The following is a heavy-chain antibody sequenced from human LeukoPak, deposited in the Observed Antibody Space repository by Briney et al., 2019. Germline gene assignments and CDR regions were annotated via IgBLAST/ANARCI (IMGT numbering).Heavy chain of an antibody. CDR1: GFTFSSYG. CDR3: AKALVAVAGAFDY. CDR2: IWYDGSNK. D-gene: IGHD6-19*01. Sequence: RGFLRLSCAASGFTFSSYGMHWVRQAPGKGLEWVAVIWYDGSNKYYADSVKGRFTISRDNSKNTLYLQMNSQRAEDTAVYYCAKALVAVAGAFDYWGQGTLVTVSS. J-gene: IGHJ4*02. V-gene: IGHV3-33*06.